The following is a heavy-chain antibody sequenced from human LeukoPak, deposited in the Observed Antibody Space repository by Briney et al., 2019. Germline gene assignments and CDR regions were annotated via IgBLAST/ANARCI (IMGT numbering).Heavy chain of an antibody. CDR2: VYYGRTT. Sequence: SEALSLTCTVSAGSFISSSHHWGWIRQSPGKGLEWIGSVYYGRTTYYNPSLDGRVTVSLDTSANQFSLQLNSVTAADTAVYYCVRHDGRGGATMGAFDSWGQGSLVTVSS. CDR1: AGSFISSSHH. D-gene: IGHD5-12*01. CDR3: VRHDGRGGATMGAFDS. J-gene: IGHJ5*01. V-gene: IGHV4-39*01.